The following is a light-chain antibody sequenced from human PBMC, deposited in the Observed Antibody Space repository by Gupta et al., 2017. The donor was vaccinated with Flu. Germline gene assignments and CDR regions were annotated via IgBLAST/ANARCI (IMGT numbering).Light chain of an antibody. CDR1: CSGSKT. CDR2: RGN. Sequence: VALGQTALKTCGGKCSGSKTGRLDQQKPGQAPVLVIYRGNNLPSRMPGRFSGSQAGNTATLDIRWAQAGDEADYYLQVLYNRWVFGGGTKLTVL. V-gene: IGLV3-9*01. CDR3: QVLYNRWV. J-gene: IGLJ3*02.